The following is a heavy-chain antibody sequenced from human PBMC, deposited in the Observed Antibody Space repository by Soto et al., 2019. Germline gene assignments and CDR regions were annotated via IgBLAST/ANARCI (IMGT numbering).Heavy chain of an antibody. CDR1: GGSISSGDYY. Sequence: SETLSLTCTVSGGSISSGDYYWSWIRQPPGKGLEWIGYIYYSGSTYYNPSLKSRVTIPVDTSKNQFSLKLSSVTAADTAVYYCARESRISQYYGMDVWGQGTTVTVSS. V-gene: IGHV4-30-4*01. J-gene: IGHJ6*02. CDR3: ARESRISQYYGMDV. CDR2: IYYSGST.